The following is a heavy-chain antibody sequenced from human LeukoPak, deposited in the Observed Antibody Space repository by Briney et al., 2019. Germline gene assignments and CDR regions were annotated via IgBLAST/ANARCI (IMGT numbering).Heavy chain of an antibody. CDR3: AKEQSAYSGYDAFDY. CDR1: GFTFSNYA. D-gene: IGHD5-12*01. V-gene: IGHV3-23*01. J-gene: IGHJ4*02. Sequence: GGSLRLSCAASGFTFSNYAMSWVRQAPGKGLEWVSAISGSSDNTYYADSLKGRFTISRDNSKNTLYLQMNSLRAEDTAVYYCAKEQSAYSGYDAFDYWGQGTLVTVSS. CDR2: ISGSSDNT.